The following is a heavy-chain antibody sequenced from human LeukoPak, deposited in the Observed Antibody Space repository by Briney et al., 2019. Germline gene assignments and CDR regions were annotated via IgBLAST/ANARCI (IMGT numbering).Heavy chain of an antibody. V-gene: IGHV4-4*07. CDR2: IYTSGST. J-gene: IGHJ5*02. Sequence: PSETLSLTCTVSGGSISSYYWSWIRQPAGKGLEWIGRIYTSGSTNYNPSLKSRVTMSVDTSKNQFSLKLSSVTAADTAVYYCARVEGRGSGISLRFDPWGQGTLVTVSS. D-gene: IGHD3-10*01. CDR3: ARVEGRGSGISLRFDP. CDR1: GGSISSYY.